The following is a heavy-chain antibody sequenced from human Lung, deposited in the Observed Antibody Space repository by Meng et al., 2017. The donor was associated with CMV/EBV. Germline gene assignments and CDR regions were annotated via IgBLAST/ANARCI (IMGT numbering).Heavy chain of an antibody. CDR3: ARMKSTVASYFDY. V-gene: IGHV5-51*01. CDR2: IYPGNSDI. Sequence: KGSGYSCTTYWIGWVRQMPGKGLEWMGIIYPGNSDIRYSPSFQGQVTISADKSINTAYLQWTSLKASDTAMYYCARMKSTVASYFDYWGQGTLVTVSS. D-gene: IGHD4-23*01. CDR1: GYSCTTYW. J-gene: IGHJ4*02.